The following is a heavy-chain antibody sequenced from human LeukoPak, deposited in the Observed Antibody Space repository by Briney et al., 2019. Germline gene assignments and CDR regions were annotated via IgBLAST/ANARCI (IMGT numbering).Heavy chain of an antibody. Sequence: WVRQPPGKGLEWIGSIYYSGSTYYNPSLKSRVTISVDTSKNQFSLKLSSVTAADTAVYYCARGILWFGELYYFDYWGQGTLVTVSS. CDR3: ARGILWFGELYYFDY. D-gene: IGHD3-10*01. CDR2: IYYSGST. V-gene: IGHV4-39*01. J-gene: IGHJ4*02.